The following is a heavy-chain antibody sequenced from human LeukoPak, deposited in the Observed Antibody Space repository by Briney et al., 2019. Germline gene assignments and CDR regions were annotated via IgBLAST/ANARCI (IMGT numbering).Heavy chain of an antibody. CDR3: ASERREALSFDY. CDR2: INHSGST. V-gene: IGHV4-34*01. CDR1: GGSFSGYY. J-gene: IGHJ4*02. D-gene: IGHD3-10*01. Sequence: PSETLSLTCAVYGGSFSGYYWSWIRQPPGKGLEWIGEINHSGSTNHNPSLKSRVTISVDPSKNQFSLKLSSVTAADAAVYFCASERREALSFDYWGQGTLVTVSS.